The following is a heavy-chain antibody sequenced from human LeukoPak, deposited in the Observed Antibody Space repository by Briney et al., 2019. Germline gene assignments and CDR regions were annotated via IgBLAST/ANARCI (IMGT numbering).Heavy chain of an antibody. J-gene: IGHJ4*02. CDR1: NGSMTNNY. CDR2: IYSSGST. CDR3: AGDWN. D-gene: IGHD3-3*01. V-gene: IGHV4-59*01. Sequence: SQTLSLTCTVSNGSMTNNYWSWIRQPPGKGLEWIGYIYSSGSTIYNPSLKSRVTISIDTSKNQFSLKLISVTAEDTAVYYCAGDWNWGQGTLVTVSS.